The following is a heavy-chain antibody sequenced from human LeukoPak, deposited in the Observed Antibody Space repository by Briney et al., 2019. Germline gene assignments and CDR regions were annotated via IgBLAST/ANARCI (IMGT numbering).Heavy chain of an antibody. Sequence: PGGSLRLSCAASGFTFDDYAMHWVRQAPGKGLEWVSGISWNSGSIGYADSVKGRFTISRDNAKSSLYLQMNSLRAEDTALYYCAGIAVDYFDYWGQGTLVTVSS. J-gene: IGHJ4*02. CDR3: AGIAVDYFDY. CDR2: ISWNSGSI. CDR1: GFTFDDYA. D-gene: IGHD6-19*01. V-gene: IGHV3-9*01.